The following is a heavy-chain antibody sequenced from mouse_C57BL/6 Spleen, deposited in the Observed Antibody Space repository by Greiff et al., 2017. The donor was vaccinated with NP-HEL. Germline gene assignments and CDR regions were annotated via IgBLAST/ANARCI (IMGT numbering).Heavy chain of an antibody. J-gene: IGHJ3*01. V-gene: IGHV1-69*01. Sequence: VQLQQPGAELVMPGASVKLSCKASGYTFTSYWMHWVKQRPGQGLEWIGEMDPSDSYTNYNQKFKGKSTLTVAKSSSTAYMQLSSLTSEDSAVYYCASGGGGYYVGNAWFAYWGQGTLVTVSA. CDR3: ASGGGGYYVGNAWFAY. CDR2: MDPSDSYT. CDR1: GYTFTSYW. D-gene: IGHD2-3*01.